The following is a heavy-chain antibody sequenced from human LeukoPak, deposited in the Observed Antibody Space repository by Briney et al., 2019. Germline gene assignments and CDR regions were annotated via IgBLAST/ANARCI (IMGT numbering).Heavy chain of an antibody. CDR2: INPSGGST. V-gene: IGHV1-46*01. CDR1: GYTFTSYY. Sequence: GASVKVSCKASGYTFTSYYMHWVRQAPGQGLEWMGIINPSGGSTSYAQKFQGRVTMTRDMPTSTVYMELSSLRSEDTAVYYCARTISSSWGPNDAFDIWGQGTMVTVSS. J-gene: IGHJ3*02. CDR3: ARTISSSWGPNDAFDI. D-gene: IGHD6-13*01.